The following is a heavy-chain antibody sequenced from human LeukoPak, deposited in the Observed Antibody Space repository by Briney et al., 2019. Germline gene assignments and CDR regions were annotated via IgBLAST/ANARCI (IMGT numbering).Heavy chain of an antibody. Sequence: SETLSLTCTVSGGSISSGSYYWTWIRQPAGKGLEWIGRIYISGSTNYNPSLKSRVTMSVDTSKNQFSLKLSSVTAADTAVYYCARDRGTWNDDGFDYWGQGTLVTVSS. J-gene: IGHJ4*02. V-gene: IGHV4-61*02. CDR3: ARDRGTWNDDGFDY. CDR2: IYISGST. CDR1: GGSISSGSYY. D-gene: IGHD1-1*01.